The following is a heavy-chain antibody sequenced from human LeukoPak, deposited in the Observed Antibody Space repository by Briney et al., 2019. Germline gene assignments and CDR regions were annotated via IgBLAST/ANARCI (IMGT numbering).Heavy chain of an antibody. J-gene: IGHJ3*02. V-gene: IGHV4-39*01. CDR1: GGPISSGIHF. Sequence: PSETLSLTCTVSGGPISSGIHFWIWIRQPPGMGLEWTGSINYRGSTYYNPSLKSRVTISVDTSKNQFSLKLTSVTAADTALYYCARQIAVAGEWAFDIWGQGTMVTVSS. D-gene: IGHD6-19*01. CDR2: INYRGST. CDR3: ARQIAVAGEWAFDI.